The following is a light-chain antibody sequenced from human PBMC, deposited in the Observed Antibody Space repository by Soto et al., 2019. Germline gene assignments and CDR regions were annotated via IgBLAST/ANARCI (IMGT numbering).Light chain of an antibody. CDR2: GAS. Sequence: ETVLTQSPATLSLSPGQNAILSCRASQSVSNYLAWYQQKPRQHPRLLLNGASSRATGIPDRFTGSGSGTDFTLTISRLEPEDFAAYYCRQHGSSQVTFGRGTKVDIK. CDR3: RQHGSSQVT. V-gene: IGKV3-20*01. J-gene: IGKJ4*01. CDR1: QSVSNY.